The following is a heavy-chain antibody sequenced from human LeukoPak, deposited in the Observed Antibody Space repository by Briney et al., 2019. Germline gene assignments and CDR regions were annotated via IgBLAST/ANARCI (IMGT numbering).Heavy chain of an antibody. J-gene: IGHJ4*02. CDR2: IYTSGST. CDR3: ARDHGSSGFNY. CDR1: GGSISSYY. D-gene: IGHD1-26*01. Sequence: PSETLPLTCTVSGGSISSYYWSWIRQPAGKGLEWIGRIYTSGSTNHNPSLKSRVTISVDTTKNQFSLKLNSVTAADTAVYYCARDHGSSGFNYWGQGTLVTVSS. V-gene: IGHV4-4*07.